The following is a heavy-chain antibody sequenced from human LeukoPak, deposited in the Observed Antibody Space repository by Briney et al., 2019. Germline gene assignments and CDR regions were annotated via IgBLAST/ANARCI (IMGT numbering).Heavy chain of an antibody. D-gene: IGHD2/OR15-2a*01. CDR2: ISDIRSI. J-gene: IGHJ4*02. Sequence: SETLSLTCTVSGGSISSYYWSWIRQPPGKGLEWIAYISDIRSINYNPSLKSRVTISLDTSKNQFSLKLSSVTAADTAVYYCAGHHPRNTVDFWGQGTLVTVSS. V-gene: IGHV4-59*08. CDR3: AGHHPRNTVDF. CDR1: GGSISSYY.